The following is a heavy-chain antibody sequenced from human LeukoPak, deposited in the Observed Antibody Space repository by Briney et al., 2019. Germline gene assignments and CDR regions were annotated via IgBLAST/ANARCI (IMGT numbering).Heavy chain of an antibody. CDR1: GFTFSSYA. Sequence: GGSLRLSCAASGFTFSSYAMSWVRQAPGKGLEWVSRIKSDGSSTSYADLVKGRFTMSRDNAKNTLYLQMNSLRAEDTAVYYCARESRTDYYGDYWGQGTLVTVSS. D-gene: IGHD3-10*01. CDR3: ARESRTDYYGDY. J-gene: IGHJ4*02. CDR2: IKSDGSST. V-gene: IGHV3-74*01.